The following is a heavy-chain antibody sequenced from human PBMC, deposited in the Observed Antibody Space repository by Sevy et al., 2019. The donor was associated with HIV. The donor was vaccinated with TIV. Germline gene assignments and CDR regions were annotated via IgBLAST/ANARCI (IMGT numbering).Heavy chain of an antibody. CDR1: GYTFTSYG. CDR3: ARDNLEYIVADY. D-gene: IGHD2-15*01. CDR2: ISAYNGNT. V-gene: IGHV1-18*01. J-gene: IGHJ4*02. Sequence: ASVKVSCKASGYTFTSYGISWVRQAPGQGLERMGWISAYNGNTNYAQKLQGRVTMTTDTSTSTAYMELRSLRSDDTAVYYCARDNLEYIVADYWGQGTLVTVSS.